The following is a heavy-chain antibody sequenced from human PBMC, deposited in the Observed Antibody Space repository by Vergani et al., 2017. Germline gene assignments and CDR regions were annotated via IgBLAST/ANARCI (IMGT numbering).Heavy chain of an antibody. CDR3: ARGQTGYSRDWSTYFFYMDV. J-gene: IGHJ6*03. CDR2: VYYSGIT. Sequence: QVQLQESGPGLVNPSQTLSLTCTLSGDAISRDTYSWNWVRQPPGKPLEWIGSVYYSGITYYNPSLGGRVTMSIDKSKNHFSLTLTSVTAADSAFYFCARGQTGYSRDWSTYFFYMDVWGKGTTVTVSS. CDR1: GDAISRDTYS. V-gene: IGHV4-30-4*07. D-gene: IGHD3/OR15-3a*01.